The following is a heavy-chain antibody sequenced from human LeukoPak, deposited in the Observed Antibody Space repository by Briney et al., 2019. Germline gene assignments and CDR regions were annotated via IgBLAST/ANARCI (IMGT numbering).Heavy chain of an antibody. CDR2: IRPDGSEK. CDR3: VRESRLGTSY. CDR1: GFTFSNYW. D-gene: IGHD3-16*01. J-gene: IGHJ4*02. Sequence: GGSLRLSCAASGFTFSNYWMSWVRQAPGKGLEWVANIRPDGSEKQYVDSVKGRFTISRDNAKNSLYVQMNSLRAEEMGVFFCVRESRLGTSYWGQGTLVTVSA. V-gene: IGHV3-7*01.